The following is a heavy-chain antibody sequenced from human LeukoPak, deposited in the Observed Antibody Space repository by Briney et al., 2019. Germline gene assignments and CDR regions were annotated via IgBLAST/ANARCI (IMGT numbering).Heavy chain of an antibody. J-gene: IGHJ6*03. CDR2: IYTSGST. Sequence: PSQTLSLTCTVSGGSISSNNYYWSWIRQPAGKGLEWIGRIYTSGSTNYNPSLKSRVTLSVDTSKNQFSLKLNSVTAADTAVYYCARAGGYYYGSGSYLGYYYMDVWGKGTTVTISS. D-gene: IGHD3-10*01. CDR1: GGSISSNNYY. V-gene: IGHV4-61*02. CDR3: ARAGGYYYGSGSYLGYYYMDV.